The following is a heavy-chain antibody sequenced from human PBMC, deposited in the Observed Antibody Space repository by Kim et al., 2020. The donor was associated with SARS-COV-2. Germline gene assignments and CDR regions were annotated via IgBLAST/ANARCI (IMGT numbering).Heavy chain of an antibody. CDR1: GYTFTGHY. CDR3: ARVAHTSGWDFDH. CDR2: INPNSGGT. V-gene: IGHV1-2*02. Sequence: ASVKVSCKASGYTFTGHYIHWVRQAPGQGLEWMGWINPNSGGTNYAQRFQGRVTMTRDTSISTAYMELSRLRSDDTAVYYCARVAHTSGWDFDHWGQGTLVTVSS. D-gene: IGHD6-19*01. J-gene: IGHJ4*02.